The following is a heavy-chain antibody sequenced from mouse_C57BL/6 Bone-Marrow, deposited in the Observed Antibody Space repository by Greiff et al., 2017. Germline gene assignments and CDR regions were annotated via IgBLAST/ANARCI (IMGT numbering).Heavy chain of an antibody. Sequence: QVQLQQPGAELVKPGASVKMSCKASGYTFTSYWITWVKQRPGQGLEWIGDIYPGSGSTNYNEKFKSTATLTVDTSSSTAYMQRSSLTSEDAAVYYCARRGHSNFFWGQGTTLTVSS. CDR2: IYPGSGST. CDR1: GYTFTSYW. D-gene: IGHD2-5*01. J-gene: IGHJ2*01. CDR3: ARRGHSNFF. V-gene: IGHV1-55*01.